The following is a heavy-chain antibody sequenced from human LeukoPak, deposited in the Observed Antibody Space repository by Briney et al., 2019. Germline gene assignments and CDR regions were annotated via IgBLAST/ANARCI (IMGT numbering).Heavy chain of an antibody. CDR1: GFSFSGHW. CDR3: ARGPYSSSYYFDY. V-gene: IGHV3-21*01. J-gene: IGHJ4*02. D-gene: IGHD6-6*01. Sequence: PGGSLRLSCAASGFSFSGHWMNWVRQPPGKGLEWVSSISSSSSYIYYADSVKGRFTISRDNAKNSLYLQMNSLRAEDTAVYYCARGPYSSSYYFDYWGQGTLVTVSS. CDR2: ISSSSSYI.